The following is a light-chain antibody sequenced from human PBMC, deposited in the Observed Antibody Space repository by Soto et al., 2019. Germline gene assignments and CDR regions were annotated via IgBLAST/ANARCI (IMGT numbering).Light chain of an antibody. V-gene: IGKV3-20*01. CDR2: GAS. J-gene: IGKJ5*01. CDR3: HQYGTSPPGT. CDR1: QSVGNSH. Sequence: ETVLTQSPGTLYFSPGERATLSCRASQSVGNSHVAWYQQRRGLPPRLLIYGASNRATGIPDRFSGSGSGADFTLTISRLEPEDFAVYFCHQYGTSPPGTFGQGTRL.